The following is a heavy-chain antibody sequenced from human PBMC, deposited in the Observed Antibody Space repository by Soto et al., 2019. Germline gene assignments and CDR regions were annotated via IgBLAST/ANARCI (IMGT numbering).Heavy chain of an antibody. CDR3: TRTDCSSTSCYDY. Sequence: GGSLRLSCAASGFTFSGSAMHWVRQASGKGLEWVGRIRSKANSYATAYAASVKGRFTISRDDSKNTAYLQMNSLKTEDTAVYYCTRTDCSSTSCYDYWGQGTLVTVSS. V-gene: IGHV3-73*01. CDR1: GFTFSGSA. J-gene: IGHJ4*02. CDR2: IRSKANSYAT. D-gene: IGHD2-2*01.